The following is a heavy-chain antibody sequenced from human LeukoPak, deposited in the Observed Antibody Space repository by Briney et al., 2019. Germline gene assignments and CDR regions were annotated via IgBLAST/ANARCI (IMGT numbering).Heavy chain of an antibody. CDR2: INPSGGST. CDR1: GYTFTSYY. CDR3: ARDLSYSSSWSRYFDY. V-gene: IGHV1-46*01. Sequence: ASVTVSFKASGYTFTSYYMHWVRQAPGQGLEWMGIINPSGGSTSYAQKFQGRVTMTRDTSTSTVYMELSSLRSEDTAVYYCARDLSYSSSWSRYFDYWGQGTLVTVSS. J-gene: IGHJ4*02. D-gene: IGHD6-13*01.